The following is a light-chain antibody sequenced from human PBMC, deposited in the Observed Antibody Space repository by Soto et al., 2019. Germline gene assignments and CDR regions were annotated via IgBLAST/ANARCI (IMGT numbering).Light chain of an antibody. V-gene: IGKV3-15*01. J-gene: IGKJ2*01. CDR3: QQYNNWPT. CDR1: HSVSNN. Sequence: EIVLTQSPATLSVSPGERATLSCRASHSVSNNLAWYQHKPGQAPRLLIYGASTRATGIPARFSGSGSGTEFTLTISSLQSEDVAFYFCQQYNNWPTFGQGAKLEIK. CDR2: GAS.